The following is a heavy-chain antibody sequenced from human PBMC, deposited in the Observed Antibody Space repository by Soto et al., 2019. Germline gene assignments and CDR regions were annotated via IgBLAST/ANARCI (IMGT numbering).Heavy chain of an antibody. CDR1: GYSFTDYW. CDR3: ARTGYGNWLDP. V-gene: IGHV5-10-1*03. CDR2: IDPRDSQS. Sequence: DVQLVQSGAEVKKPGESLTISCKASGYSFTDYWITWVRQMPGKGLEWMGRIDPRDSQSNYSPSFQGHVTISADKSSSTAYLQWNRLKASDTAMYYCARTGYGNWLDPWGQGTLVTVSS. J-gene: IGHJ5*02. D-gene: IGHD3-10*01.